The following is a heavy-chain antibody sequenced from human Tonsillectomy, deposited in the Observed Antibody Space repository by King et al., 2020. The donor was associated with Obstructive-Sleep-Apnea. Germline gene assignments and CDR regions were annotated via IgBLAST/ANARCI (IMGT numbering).Heavy chain of an antibody. CDR3: TKGSGYEWSFDY. CDR1: GFTFSDSA. D-gene: IGHD5-12*01. Sequence: VQLVESGGGLVQPGGSLKLSCAASGFTFSDSAMHWVRQASGKGLEWVGRIRSKAYSYATAHAASVKGRFTISRDDSKNTAYPQMNSLKTEDTAVYYCTKGSGYEWSFDYWGQGTLVTVSS. V-gene: IGHV3-73*01. J-gene: IGHJ4*02. CDR2: IRSKAYSYAT.